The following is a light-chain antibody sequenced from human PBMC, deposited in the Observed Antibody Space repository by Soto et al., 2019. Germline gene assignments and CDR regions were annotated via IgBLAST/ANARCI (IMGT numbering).Light chain of an antibody. CDR1: QSVSSY. V-gene: IGKV3-11*01. CDR2: DAS. Sequence: EIVLTQSPATLSLSPGERATLSCRASQSVSSYLAWYQQKPGQAPRLLIYDASNRATGIQARFSGSGSGTDFTLTIRRLEPEDSAVYYCKQYGSSALTFGGGTKVDIK. J-gene: IGKJ4*01. CDR3: KQYGSSALT.